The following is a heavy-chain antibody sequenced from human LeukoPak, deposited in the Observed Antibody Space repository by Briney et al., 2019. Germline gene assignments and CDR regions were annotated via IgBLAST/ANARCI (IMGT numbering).Heavy chain of an antibody. J-gene: IGHJ4*02. CDR1: GYTLPDYY. CDR3: ATDNYGTLDY. CDR2: IDHRSGGT. V-gene: IGHV1-2*02. D-gene: IGHD3-16*01. Sequence: ASVKVSCKASGYTLPDYYIHWVRRAPGQGIEGMGWIDHRSGGTRCTQKFQGRVTMTRDTSVRTVYLDLSGLTFYDTAVYYCATDNYGTLDYWGQGTLVTVSS.